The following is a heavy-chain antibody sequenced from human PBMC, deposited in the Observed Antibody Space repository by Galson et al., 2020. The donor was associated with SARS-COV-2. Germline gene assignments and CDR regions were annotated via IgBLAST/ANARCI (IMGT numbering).Heavy chain of an antibody. Sequence: SEPLSLTCTVPGCSISSGTYYWTWIRQPAGKELARTGRLYTSGTTNYNPSLKSRVTCSLDTSKNQFSLKLSSVTAADTAVYYCARETLTYYGSGSYYFDFWGQGTLVTVSS. CDR2: LYTSGTT. D-gene: IGHD3-10*01. V-gene: IGHV4-61*02. J-gene: IGHJ4*02. CDR1: GCSISSGTYY. CDR3: ARETLTYYGSGSYYFDF.